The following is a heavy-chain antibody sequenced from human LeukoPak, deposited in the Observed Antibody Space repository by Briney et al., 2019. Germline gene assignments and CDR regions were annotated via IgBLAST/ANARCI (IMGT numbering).Heavy chain of an antibody. CDR1: GFTFSSYW. V-gene: IGHV3-7*01. Sequence: GGSLRLSCAASGFTFSSYWMSWARQAPGKGLEWVANIKKDGSETYYVDSVKGRFTISRDNAKTSLYVQMNSLRAEDTAVYYCARGRGGLLWFGEFNSWGQGTLVIVSS. J-gene: IGHJ4*02. D-gene: IGHD3-10*01. CDR2: IKKDGSET. CDR3: ARGRGGLLWFGEFNS.